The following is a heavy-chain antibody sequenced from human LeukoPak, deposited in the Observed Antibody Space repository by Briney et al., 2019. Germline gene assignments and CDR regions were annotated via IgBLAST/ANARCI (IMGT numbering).Heavy chain of an antibody. V-gene: IGHV4-4*07. Sequence: SETLSLTCTVSGGSISSYYWSWIRQPAGKGLEWIGRIYTSGSTNHNPSHKSRVTISVDTSNNQFSQQLNSVTAADTAVYYCAKDLYYYGSGAFWDYMDVWGKGTTVTVSS. CDR3: AKDLYYYGSGAFWDYMDV. D-gene: IGHD3-10*01. CDR1: GGSISSYY. J-gene: IGHJ6*03. CDR2: IYTSGST.